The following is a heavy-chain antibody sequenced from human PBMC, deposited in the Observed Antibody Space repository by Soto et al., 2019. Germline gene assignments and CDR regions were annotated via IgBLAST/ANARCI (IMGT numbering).Heavy chain of an antibody. CDR2: IIPIFGTA. CDR1: GGTFSSYA. CDR3: ARNLQWVDCSSTSCTDYYYYYGMDV. Sequence: SVKVSCKASGGTFSSYAISWVRQAPGQGLEWMGGIIPIFGTANYAQKFQGSVTITADESTSTAYMELSSLRSEDTAVYYCARNLQWVDCSSTSCTDYYYYYGMDVWGQGTTVTVSS. D-gene: IGHD2-2*01. V-gene: IGHV1-69*13. J-gene: IGHJ6*02.